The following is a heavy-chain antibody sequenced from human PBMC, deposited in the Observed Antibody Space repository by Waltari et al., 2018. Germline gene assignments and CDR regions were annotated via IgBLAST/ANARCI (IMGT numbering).Heavy chain of an antibody. CDR3: ARGHRGSRPL. CDR2: IYSGGSA. J-gene: IGHJ4*02. Sequence: EVRLVESGGDLVQPGGSLRLSCAASGFPVSSDSMNWLRQAPGKGLEWVSVIYSGGSANYTDSVKGRFIVSRDNSRNTLYLQMIGLRADDTAIYYCARGHRGSRPLWGQGTLVTVSS. V-gene: IGHV3-53*01. D-gene: IGHD3-10*01. CDR1: GFPVSSDS.